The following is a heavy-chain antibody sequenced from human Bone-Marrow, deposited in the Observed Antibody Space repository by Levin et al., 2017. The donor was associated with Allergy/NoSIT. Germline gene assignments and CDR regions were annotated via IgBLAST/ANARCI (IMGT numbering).Heavy chain of an antibody. V-gene: IGHV3-64*05. CDR2: ISSNGGST. CDR3: VISPISGYGEGY. J-gene: IGHJ4*02. D-gene: IGHD5-12*01. Sequence: GGSLRLSCSASGFTFSTYAMHWVRQAPGKGLEYVSAISSNGGSTYYAESVKGRFTISRDNSKNTLFVQMSSLRAEDTAVYYCVISPISGYGEGYWGQGTLVTVSS. CDR1: GFTFSTYA.